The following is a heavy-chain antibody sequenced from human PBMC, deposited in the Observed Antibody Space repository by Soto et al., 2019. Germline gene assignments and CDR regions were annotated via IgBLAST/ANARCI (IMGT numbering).Heavy chain of an antibody. CDR2: IYHSGST. Sequence: QVQLQESGPGLVKPSQTLSLSCTVSGDSISRGGYYWNWIRQHPRKGLEWIGYIYHSGSTNYNPSLKSRVTISVDTSKSLLSLELASVTAADTAVYYGGRAGAGAYGLAWCGPWGQGILVTVSS. CDR1: GDSISRGGYY. D-gene: IGHD2-21*01. V-gene: IGHV4-31*03. CDR3: GRAGAGAYGLAWCGP. J-gene: IGHJ5*02.